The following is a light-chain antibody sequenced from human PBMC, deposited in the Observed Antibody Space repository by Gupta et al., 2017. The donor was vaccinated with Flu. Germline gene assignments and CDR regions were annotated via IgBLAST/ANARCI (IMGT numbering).Light chain of an antibody. Sequence: HTVVTQEPSLTVSPGGTVTLTCASSTGAVTSGNYPNWFQQKPGQAPRALIHGTNNRHSWTPARFSGSLLGGKAALTLSGVQPEDEAAYYCLLHYIGGSQVGIFGGGTKLTVL. CDR1: TGAVTSGNY. V-gene: IGLV7-43*01. J-gene: IGLJ2*01. CDR2: GTN. CDR3: LLHYIGGSQVGI.